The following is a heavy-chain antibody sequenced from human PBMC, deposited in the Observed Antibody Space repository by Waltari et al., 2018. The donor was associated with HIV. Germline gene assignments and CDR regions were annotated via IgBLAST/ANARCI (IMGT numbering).Heavy chain of an antibody. J-gene: IGHJ3*02. D-gene: IGHD2-8*01. CDR1: GASISSSSDY. Sequence: QLQLQESGPGLVKPSETLSLTCTVSGASISSSSDYWGWIRQPPGKGLDGIGSMYYRGSTYYNPSLKGRVSISVATSKNQFSLKLSSVTAADTAVYYCARHRGESVSDAFDMWGQGTMVTVSS. V-gene: IGHV4-39*01. CDR3: ARHRGESVSDAFDM. CDR2: MYYRGST.